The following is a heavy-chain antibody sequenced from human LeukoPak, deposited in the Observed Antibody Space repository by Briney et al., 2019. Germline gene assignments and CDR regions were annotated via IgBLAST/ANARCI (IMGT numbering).Heavy chain of an antibody. V-gene: IGHV3-21*01. CDR3: ARTGTYGAMDY. Sequence: GGSLRLSCAASGFTFSSYSMNWVRQAPGKGLEWVSSISSSISYIYYADSVKGRFTISRDNAKNSVYLQMNSLRAEDTAVYYCARTGTYGAMDYWGQGTLVTVSS. CDR2: ISSSISYI. D-gene: IGHD3-3*02. J-gene: IGHJ4*02. CDR1: GFTFSSYS.